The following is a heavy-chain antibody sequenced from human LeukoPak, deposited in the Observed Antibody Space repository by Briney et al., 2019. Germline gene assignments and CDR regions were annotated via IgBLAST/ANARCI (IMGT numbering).Heavy chain of an antibody. CDR1: GGSIGSDY. CDR2: IYYTGGT. CDR3: AKYGNSGWVIDN. D-gene: IGHD6-19*01. V-gene: IGHV4-59*08. J-gene: IGHJ4*02. Sequence: PSETLSLTCTVSGGSIGSDYWTWIRQPPGKGLEYIGYIYYTGGTNYNPSLKSRVTISVDTSKNQFSLKLSSVTAADTAVYFCAKYGNSGWVIDNWGQGTLVTFSS.